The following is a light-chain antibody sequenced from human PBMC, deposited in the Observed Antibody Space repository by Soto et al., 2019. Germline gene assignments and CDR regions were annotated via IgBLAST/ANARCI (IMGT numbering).Light chain of an antibody. CDR2: DVS. Sequence: QSALTQPRSVSGSPGQSVTLSCSGTGSDVGGYDFVSWYQQHPGKAPKLMIYDVSKRPSGVPDRYSGSKSGNTASLTISGLQAEDEADYYCCSFAGTYTVVFGGGTQLTVL. V-gene: IGLV2-11*01. CDR1: GSDVGGYDF. CDR3: CSFAGTYTVV. J-gene: IGLJ2*01.